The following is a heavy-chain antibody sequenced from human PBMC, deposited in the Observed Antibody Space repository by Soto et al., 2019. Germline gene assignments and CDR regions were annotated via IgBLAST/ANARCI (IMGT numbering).Heavy chain of an antibody. J-gene: IGHJ6*02. Sequence: GGSLRLSCAASGFTFSSYAMGWVRQAPGKGLEWVSAISGSGGSTYYADSVKGRFTISRDNSKNTLYLQMNSLRAEDTAVFYCAKDQAPYDYYYGMDVWGQGATVTVSS. CDR2: ISGSGGST. V-gene: IGHV3-23*01. CDR3: AKDQAPYDYYYGMDV. CDR1: GFTFSSYA.